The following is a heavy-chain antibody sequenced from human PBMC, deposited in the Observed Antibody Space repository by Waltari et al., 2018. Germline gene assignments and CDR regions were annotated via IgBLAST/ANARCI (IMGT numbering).Heavy chain of an antibody. D-gene: IGHD6-13*01. CDR2: FDPEDVET. CDR1: GYTLTELS. V-gene: IGHV1-24*01. J-gene: IGHJ3*02. Sequence: QVQLVQSGAEVKQPGASVKVSCKVSGYTLTELSMHWVRQAPGKGLEWMGGFDPEDVETTYEQKFQGRVTMTEDTSTDTAYMELSSLRSEDTAVYYCATPLAAAEGGHAFDIWGQGTMVTVSS. CDR3: ATPLAAAEGGHAFDI.